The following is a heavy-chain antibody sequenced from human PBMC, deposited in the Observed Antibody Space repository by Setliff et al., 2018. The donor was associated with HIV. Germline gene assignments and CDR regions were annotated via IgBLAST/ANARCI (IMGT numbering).Heavy chain of an antibody. CDR1: GYIFLNYD. V-gene: IGHV1-18*04. CDR3: VRDRELRTTRSLDF. Sequence: GASVKVSCKASGYIFLNYDITWVRQAPGQGLEWMGWINPDNGNTNYAQKIEGRVILTTDKSTNTVEMELRSLRSDDTAVYYCVRDRELRTTRSLDFWGPGTLVTVSS. CDR2: INPDNGNT. D-gene: IGHD1-1*01. J-gene: IGHJ4*02.